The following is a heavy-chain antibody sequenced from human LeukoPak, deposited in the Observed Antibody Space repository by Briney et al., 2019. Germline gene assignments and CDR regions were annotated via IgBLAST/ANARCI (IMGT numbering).Heavy chain of an antibody. Sequence: GVSVPVSCKASGHTLTSYYMHWLRQAPAQRREWMGIINPSVGSTSYAQKFQGRVTMTRDTSTSTVYMELSSLRSEDTAVYYCARLSGSSTGDYWGQGTLVTVSS. CDR2: INPSVGST. D-gene: IGHD1-26*01. CDR1: GHTLTSYY. CDR3: ARLSGSSTGDY. V-gene: IGHV1-46*01. J-gene: IGHJ4*02.